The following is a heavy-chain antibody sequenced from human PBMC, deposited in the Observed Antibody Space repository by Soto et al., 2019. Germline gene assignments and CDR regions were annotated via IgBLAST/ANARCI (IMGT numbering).Heavy chain of an antibody. D-gene: IGHD3-22*01. CDR2: IYSGGST. V-gene: IGHV3-53*01. CDR3: ARDRVESGYPEYFQN. Sequence: PGGSPRLPCAASGFTVSSNYMSWVLQAPGKGLEWVSVIYSGGSTYYADSVKGRFTISRDNSKNTLYLQMNSLRDEDTAVYYCARDRVESGYPEYFQNWGEGTLVTV. CDR1: GFTVSSNY. J-gene: IGHJ1*01.